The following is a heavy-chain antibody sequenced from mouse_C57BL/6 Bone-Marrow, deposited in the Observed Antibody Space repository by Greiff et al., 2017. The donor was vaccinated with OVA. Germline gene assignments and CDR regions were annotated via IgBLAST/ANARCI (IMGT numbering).Heavy chain of an antibody. J-gene: IGHJ4*01. CDR1: GYTFTSYW. D-gene: IGHD1-1*01. CDR2: IYPGSGST. CDR3: ARLITTVVATDAMDY. V-gene: IGHV1-55*01. Sequence: VQLQQPGAELVKPGASVKMSCKASGYTFTSYWITWVKQRPGQGLEWIGDIYPGSGSTNYNEKFKSKATLTVDTSSSTAYMQLSSLTSEDSAVYYCARLITTVVATDAMDYWGQGTSVTVSS.